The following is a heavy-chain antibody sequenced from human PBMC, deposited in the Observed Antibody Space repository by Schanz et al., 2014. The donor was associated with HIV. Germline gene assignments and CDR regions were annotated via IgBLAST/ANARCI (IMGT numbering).Heavy chain of an antibody. Sequence: QVQLVQSGAEVKSPGASVKVSCRASGYSFTDHYIHWVRQAPGQGLEWMGIINPSGGSTSYAQKFQGRVTITADESTSTAYMELSSLKSEDTAMYYCASSRPMGLEIDFWGQGTLVTVSS. CDR2: INPSGGST. CDR1: GYSFTDHY. CDR3: ASSRPMGLEIDF. J-gene: IGHJ4*02. V-gene: IGHV1-46*01. D-gene: IGHD1-1*01.